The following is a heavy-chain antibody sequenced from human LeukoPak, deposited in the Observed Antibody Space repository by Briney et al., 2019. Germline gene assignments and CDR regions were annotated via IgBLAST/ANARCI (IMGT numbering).Heavy chain of an antibody. CDR3: AKDPGCSSTSCYAYWYFDL. D-gene: IGHD2-2*01. CDR1: GFTFSSYA. J-gene: IGHJ2*01. V-gene: IGHV3-23*01. Sequence: GGSLRLSCAASGFTFSSYAMSWVRQAPGKGLGWVSAISGSGGSTYYADSVKGWLTISRDNSKNTLYLQMNSLRAEDTAVYYCAKDPGCSSTSCYAYWYFDLWGRGTLVTVSS. CDR2: ISGSGGST.